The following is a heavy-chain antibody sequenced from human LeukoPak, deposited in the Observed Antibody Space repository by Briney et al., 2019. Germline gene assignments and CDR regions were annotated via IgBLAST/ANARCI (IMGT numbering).Heavy chain of an antibody. D-gene: IGHD6-13*01. J-gene: IGHJ4*02. V-gene: IGHV4-61*02. CDR1: GGSISSGSYY. CDR2: IYTSGST. CDR3: ARNIAAAGKFDY. Sequence: SETLSLTCTVSGGSISSGSYYWSWIRQPAGKGLEWIGRIYTSGSTNYNPSLKSRVTISVDTSKNQFSLKLSSVTAADTAVYYCARNIAAAGKFDYWGQGTLVTVSS.